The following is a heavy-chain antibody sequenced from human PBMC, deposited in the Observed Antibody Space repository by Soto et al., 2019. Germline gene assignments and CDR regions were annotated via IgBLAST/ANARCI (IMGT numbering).Heavy chain of an antibody. CDR2: ISYDGSNK. D-gene: IGHD4-17*01. V-gene: IGHV3-30*18. J-gene: IGHJ4*02. Sequence: QVQLVESGGGVVQPGRSLRLSCAASGFTFSSYGMHWVRQAPGKGLEWVAVISYDGSNKYYADSVKGRFTISRDNSKNALYLQMTSLRAEDTAVYYCAKTPSGDYEGWGQGTLVTVSS. CDR1: GFTFSSYG. CDR3: AKTPSGDYEG.